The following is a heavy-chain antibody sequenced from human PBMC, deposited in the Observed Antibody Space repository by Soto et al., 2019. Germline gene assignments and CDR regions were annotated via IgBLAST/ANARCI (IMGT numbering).Heavy chain of an antibody. V-gene: IGHV3-11*03. CDR2: ISSSSSYT. Sequence: GGSLRLSGAASGFTFSDYYMSWIRQAPGKGLEWVSYISSSSSYTNYADSVKGRFTISRDNAKNSLYLQMNSLRAEDTAVYYCAGISSSYFDYWGQGTLVTVSS. J-gene: IGHJ4*02. D-gene: IGHD3-3*01. CDR1: GFTFSDYY. CDR3: AGISSSYFDY.